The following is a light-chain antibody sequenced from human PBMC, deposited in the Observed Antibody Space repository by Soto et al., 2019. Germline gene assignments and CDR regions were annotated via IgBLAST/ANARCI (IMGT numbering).Light chain of an antibody. CDR1: SSNIGAGYD. CDR3: KSYDSSLSGSV. Sequence: QSVLTQPPSVSGAPGQRVTISCTGSSSNIGAGYDVHWYQQLPGTAPRRLIYGNSNRPSGVPDRFSGSKSGTSASLAITGLQAEDEADYYCKSYDSSLSGSVFGGGTKLTVL. J-gene: IGLJ3*02. V-gene: IGLV1-40*01. CDR2: GNS.